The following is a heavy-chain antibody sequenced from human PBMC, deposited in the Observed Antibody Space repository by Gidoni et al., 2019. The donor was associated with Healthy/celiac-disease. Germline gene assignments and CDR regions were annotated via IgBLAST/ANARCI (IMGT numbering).Heavy chain of an antibody. CDR2: TYYRSKWYN. CDR3: ARAGLVAVAGTRRAFDI. V-gene: IGHV6-1*01. D-gene: IGHD6-19*01. CDR1: GDSVSSNSAA. Sequence: QVQLQQSGPGLVKPSQTLSLTCAISGDSVSSNSAAWNWIRQSPSRGLEWLGRTYYRSKWYNDYAVSVKSRITINPDTSKNQFSLQLNSVTPEDTAVYYCARAGLVAVAGTRRAFDIWGQGTMVTVSS. J-gene: IGHJ3*02.